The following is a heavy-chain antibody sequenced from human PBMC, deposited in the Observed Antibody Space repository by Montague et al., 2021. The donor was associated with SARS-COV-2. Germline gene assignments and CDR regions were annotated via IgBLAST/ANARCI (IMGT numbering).Heavy chain of an antibody. Sequence: SETLSLTCTVSGGSISSTSYYWGWIRQPPGKGLEWIGIINYSGNTYYNPSLRSRVAMSVDRSKNQFALNLSSVTAADTAVYYCARQGDWNQNWIDPWGQGTLVTVSS. J-gene: IGHJ5*02. V-gene: IGHV4-39*01. CDR1: GGSISSTSYY. CDR3: ARQGDWNQNWIDP. CDR2: INYSGNT. D-gene: IGHD2-21*02.